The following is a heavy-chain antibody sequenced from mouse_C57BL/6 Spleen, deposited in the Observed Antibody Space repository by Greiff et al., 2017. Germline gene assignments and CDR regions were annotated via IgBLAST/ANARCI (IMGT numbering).Heavy chain of an antibody. D-gene: IGHD2-5*01. Sequence: EVQGVESGGGLVKPGGSLKLSCAASGFTFSSYTMSWVRQTPEKRLEWVATISGGGGNTYYPDSVKGRFTIARDNAKNTLYLQMSSLRSEDTALYYCASSRDSNYVVFAYWGQGTLVTVSA. J-gene: IGHJ3*01. CDR3: ASSRDSNYVVFAY. V-gene: IGHV5-9*01. CDR1: GFTFSSYT. CDR2: ISGGGGNT.